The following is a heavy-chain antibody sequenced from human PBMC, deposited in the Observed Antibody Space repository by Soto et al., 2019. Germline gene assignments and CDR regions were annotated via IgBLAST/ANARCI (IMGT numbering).Heavy chain of an antibody. Sequence: SQTLSLTCAISWDSVSSNSAAWNWIRQSPSRGLEWLGRTYYRSKWYNDYAVSVKSRTTINPDTYKKQFSLQLNSVTPEDTAVYYCARAPRARIYYYYGRDVWGQGTTLTVSS. V-gene: IGHV6-1*01. D-gene: IGHD6-6*01. CDR2: TYYRSKWYN. CDR3: ARAPRARIYYYYGRDV. J-gene: IGHJ6*02. CDR1: WDSVSSNSAA.